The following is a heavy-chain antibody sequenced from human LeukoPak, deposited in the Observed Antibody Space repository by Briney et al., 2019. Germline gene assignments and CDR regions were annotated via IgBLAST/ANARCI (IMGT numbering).Heavy chain of an antibody. CDR1: GFTFSSYS. J-gene: IGHJ4*02. V-gene: IGHV3-21*01. CDR2: ISSSSSYI. D-gene: IGHD3-22*01. Sequence: PGGSLRLSCAASGFTFSSYSMNWVRQAPGKGLERVSSISSSSSYIYYADSVKGRFTISRDNAKNSLYLQMNSLRAEDTAVYYCARDYYDSSGYYRFDYWGQGTLVTVSS. CDR3: ARDYYDSSGYYRFDY.